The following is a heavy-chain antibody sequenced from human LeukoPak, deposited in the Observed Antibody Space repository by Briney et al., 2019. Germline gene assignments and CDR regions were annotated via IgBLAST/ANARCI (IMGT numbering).Heavy chain of an antibody. J-gene: IGHJ4*02. Sequence: SGPTLVNPTQTLTLTCTFSGFSLSTRGMCVSWIRQPPGKALEWLARIDWDDDKYYSTSLKTRLTISKDTSKNQVVLTMTNMDPVDTATYYCARLLWFGEPPYYFDYWGQGTLVTVSS. CDR1: GFSLSTRGMC. D-gene: IGHD3-10*01. V-gene: IGHV2-70*11. CDR3: ARLLWFGEPPYYFDY. CDR2: IDWDDDK.